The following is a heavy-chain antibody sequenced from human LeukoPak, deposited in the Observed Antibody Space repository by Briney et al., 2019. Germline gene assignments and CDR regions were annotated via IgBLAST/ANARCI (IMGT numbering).Heavy chain of an antibody. CDR2: ISSSGSST. D-gene: IGHD5-12*01. CDR1: GFTFSSYG. CDR3: AKVVATNFDY. Sequence: GGSLRLSCAASGFTFSSYGMSWVRQAPGKGLEWVSSISSSGSSTYYADSVKGRFTISRDNSKNTLYLQMNSLRAEDTAVSYFAKVVATNFDYWGQRTLFTVSS. J-gene: IGHJ4*02. V-gene: IGHV3-23*01.